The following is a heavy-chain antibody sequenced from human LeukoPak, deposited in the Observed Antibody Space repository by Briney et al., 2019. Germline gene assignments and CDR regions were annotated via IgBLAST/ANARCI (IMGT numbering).Heavy chain of an antibody. CDR3: ARSRLAAAGFDP. V-gene: IGHV1-8*01. D-gene: IGHD6-13*01. J-gene: IGHJ5*02. CDR1: GYTFTSYA. CDR2: MNPTSGNA. Sequence: ASVKVSCKASGYTFTSYAINWVRQATGQGLEWMGWMNPTSGNADYEQKFQGRVTMTRNTSISTAYMELSSLRSEDTAVYYCARSRLAAAGFDPWGQGTLVTVSS.